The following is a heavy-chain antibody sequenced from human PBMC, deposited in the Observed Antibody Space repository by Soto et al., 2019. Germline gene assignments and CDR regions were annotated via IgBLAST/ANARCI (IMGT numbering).Heavy chain of an antibody. Sequence: QVQLVQSGAEVKKPGSSVKVSCKASGGTFSSYAISWVRQAPGQGLEWMGGIIPIFGTANYAQKFQGRVTITADESTSTAYMELSSLRSDDTAVYYCARATTRNGGDYYYGMDVWGQGTTVTVSS. CDR2: IIPIFGTA. CDR1: GGTFSSYA. D-gene: IGHD3-16*01. J-gene: IGHJ6*02. CDR3: ARATTRNGGDYYYGMDV. V-gene: IGHV1-69*01.